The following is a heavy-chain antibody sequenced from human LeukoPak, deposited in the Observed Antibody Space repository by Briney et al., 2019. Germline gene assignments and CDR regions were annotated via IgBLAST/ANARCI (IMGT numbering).Heavy chain of an antibody. V-gene: IGHV1-24*01. CDR1: GYTLTELS. J-gene: IGHJ1*01. Sequence: ASVKVSCKVSGYTLTELSMHCVRQAPGKGLEWMGGFDPEDGETIYAQKFQGRVTMTEDTSTDTAYMELSSLRSEDTAVYYCATDPAPYDSSGYYYLEYFQHWGQGTLVTVSS. CDR3: ATDPAPYDSSGYYYLEYFQH. CDR2: FDPEDGET. D-gene: IGHD3-22*01.